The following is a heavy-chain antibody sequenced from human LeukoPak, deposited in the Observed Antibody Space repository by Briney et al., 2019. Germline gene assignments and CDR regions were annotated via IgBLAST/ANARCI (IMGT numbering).Heavy chain of an antibody. V-gene: IGHV3-20*04. D-gene: IGHD2-2*01. J-gene: IGHJ4*02. CDR2: INWNGGST. Sequence: GGSLRLSCAASGFTFDDYGMSWVRQAPGKGLEWVSGINWNGGSTGYADSVKGRFTISRDNAKNSLYLQMNSLRAEDTALYYCARAGSGGGVVPAAISIDYWGQGTLVTVSS. CDR1: GFTFDDYG. CDR3: ARAGSGGGVVPAAISIDY.